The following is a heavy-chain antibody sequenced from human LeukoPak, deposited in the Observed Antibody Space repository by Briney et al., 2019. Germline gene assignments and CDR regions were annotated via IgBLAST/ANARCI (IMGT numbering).Heavy chain of an antibody. D-gene: IGHD6-13*01. CDR1: GFTVSGNY. CDR2: IYSGGST. V-gene: IGHV3-66*04. Sequence: PGGSLRLSCAASGFTVSGNYMSWVRQAPGKGLEWVSVIYSGGSTYYADSVKGRFTISRDNSKNTLYLQMNSLRAEDTAVYYCARHDGYSSSWYGDWGQGTLVTVSS. J-gene: IGHJ4*02. CDR3: ARHDGYSSSWYGD.